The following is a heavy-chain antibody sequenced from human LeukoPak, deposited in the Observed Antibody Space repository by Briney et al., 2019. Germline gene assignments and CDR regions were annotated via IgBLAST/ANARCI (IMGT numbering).Heavy chain of an antibody. CDR2: IKSKTDGGTT. D-gene: IGHD3-10*01. Sequence: GGSLRLSCAASGFTFSSYSMNWVRQAPGKGLEWVGRIKSKTDGGTTDYAAPVKGRFTISRDDSKNTLYLQMSSLKTEDTAVYYCATDSPMGPFDYWGQGTLVTVSS. V-gene: IGHV3-15*01. CDR1: GFTFSSYS. CDR3: ATDSPMGPFDY. J-gene: IGHJ4*02.